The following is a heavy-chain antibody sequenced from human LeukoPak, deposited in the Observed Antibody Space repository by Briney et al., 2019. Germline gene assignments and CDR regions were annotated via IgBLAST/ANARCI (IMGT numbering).Heavy chain of an antibody. CDR2: ISYDGSNK. CDR1: GFTFTDYW. D-gene: IGHD3-10*01. Sequence: GGSLRLSCAASGFTFTDYWMSWVRQAPGKGLEWVAVISYDGSNKYYADSVKGRFTISRDNSKNTLYLQMNSLRAEDTAVYYCVSGSYLYNLVYWGQGTLVTVSS. V-gene: IGHV3-30-3*01. CDR3: VSGSYLYNLVY. J-gene: IGHJ4*02.